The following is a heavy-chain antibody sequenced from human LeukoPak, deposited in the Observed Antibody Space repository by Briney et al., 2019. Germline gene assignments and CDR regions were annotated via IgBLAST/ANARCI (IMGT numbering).Heavy chain of an antibody. CDR1: GDSISSYY. CDR2: IYYSGST. D-gene: IGHD2-2*01. CDR3: ARQSTADV. V-gene: IGHV4-59*05. J-gene: IGHJ6*04. Sequence: SETLSLTCIVSGDSISSYYWSWIRQSPGRGLEWIGSIYYSGSTYYNPSLKSRVTISVDTSKNQFSLKLSSVTAADTAVYYCARQSTADVWGKGTTVTVSS.